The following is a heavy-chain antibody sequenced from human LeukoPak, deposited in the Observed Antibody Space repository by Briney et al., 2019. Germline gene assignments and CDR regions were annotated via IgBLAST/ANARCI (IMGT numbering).Heavy chain of an antibody. D-gene: IGHD3-10*01. V-gene: IGHV2-5*01. CDR2: IYWNDDK. J-gene: IGHJ5*02. Sequence: SGPTLVKPTQTLTLTCTFSGFSLSTSGVGVGWIRQPPGKALEWLAVIYWNDDKRYSPVLKSRLTITKDTSKNQVVLTMTNMDPVDTATYYCAHRGDITMDRGVSPIRGWFDPWGQGTLVTVSS. CDR1: GFSLSTSGVG. CDR3: AHRGDITMDRGVSPIRGWFDP.